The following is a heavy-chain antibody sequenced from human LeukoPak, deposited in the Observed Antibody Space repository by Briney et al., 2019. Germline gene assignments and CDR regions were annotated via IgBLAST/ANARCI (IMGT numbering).Heavy chain of an antibody. D-gene: IGHD3-3*01. J-gene: IGHJ4*02. CDR1: GFTFSSYS. V-gene: IGHV3-21*04. CDR3: ARDFGVASPYFDY. Sequence: GGSLRLSCAASGFTFSSYSMNWVRQAPGKGLEWVSSISSSSSYIYYADSVKGRFTISRDNAKNSLYLQMNSLRAEDTALYYCARDFGVASPYFDYWGQGILVTVSS. CDR2: ISSSSSYI.